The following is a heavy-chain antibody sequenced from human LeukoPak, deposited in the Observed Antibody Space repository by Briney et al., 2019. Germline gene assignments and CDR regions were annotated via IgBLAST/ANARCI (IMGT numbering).Heavy chain of an antibody. Sequence: GGSLRLSCAASGFTFSSYAMSWVRQAPGKGLEWVSYISIRSGTITYADSVKGRFTISRDNAKNSLYLQMNSLRAEDTAVYYCARDKDWAFDYWGQGTQVTVSS. D-gene: IGHD3-9*01. CDR2: ISIRSGTI. J-gene: IGHJ4*02. V-gene: IGHV3-48*01. CDR1: GFTFSSYA. CDR3: ARDKDWAFDY.